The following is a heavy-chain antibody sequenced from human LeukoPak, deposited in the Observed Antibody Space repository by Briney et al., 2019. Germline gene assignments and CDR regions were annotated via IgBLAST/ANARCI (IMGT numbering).Heavy chain of an antibody. CDR1: GFTFEDYA. CDR2: INWNSGSI. J-gene: IGHJ6*04. CDR3: VKDKGYYYDSSGGGMDV. D-gene: IGHD3-22*01. V-gene: IGHV3-9*03. Sequence: TGGSLRLSCAASGFTFEDYAMHWVRQAPGKGLEWVSGINWNSGSIGYADSVKGRFTISRDNAKNSLYPQMNSLRDEDMALYYCVKDKGYYYDSSGGGMDVWGKGTTVTVSS.